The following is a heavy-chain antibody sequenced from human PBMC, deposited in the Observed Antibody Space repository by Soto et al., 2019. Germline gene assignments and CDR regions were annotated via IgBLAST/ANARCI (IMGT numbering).Heavy chain of an antibody. V-gene: IGHV4-31*03. CDR3: ARVSAPDYYDSSGYTFDY. D-gene: IGHD3-22*01. CDR2: IYYSGST. J-gene: IGHJ4*02. CDR1: GGSISSGGYY. Sequence: PSETLSLTCTVSGGSISSGGYYWSWIRQHPGKGLEWIGYIYYSGSTYYNPSLKSRVTISVDTSKNHFSLKLSSVTAVDTAVYYCARVSAPDYYDSSGYTFDYWGQGTLVTVSS.